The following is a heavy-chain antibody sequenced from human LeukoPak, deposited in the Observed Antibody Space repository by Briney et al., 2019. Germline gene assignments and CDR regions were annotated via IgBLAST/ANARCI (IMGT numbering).Heavy chain of an antibody. CDR1: GGSISSGGYY. Sequence: SQTLSLTCTVSGGSISSGGYYWSWIRQHPGKGLEWIGYIYYSGSTYYNPSLKSRVTISVDTSKNQFSLKLSSVTAADTAVYYCARGPVDDDYVWGSYRYFDYWGQGTLVTVSS. CDR3: ARGPVDDDYVWGSYRYFDY. J-gene: IGHJ4*02. CDR2: IYYSGST. V-gene: IGHV4-31*03. D-gene: IGHD3-16*02.